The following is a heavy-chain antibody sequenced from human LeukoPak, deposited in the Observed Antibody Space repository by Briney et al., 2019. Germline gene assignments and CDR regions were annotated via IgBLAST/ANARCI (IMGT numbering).Heavy chain of an antibody. CDR3: AASSHSGSYRAY. CDR2: SHDSGES. V-gene: IGHV4-59*08. CDR1: GGSISYYY. Sequence: PSETLSLTCSVSGGSISYYYWSWIRQPPGKGLEWIGYSHDSGESNYNPSLQCRVIISRDTSKNQYSLNLMSVTAADTAVYYCAASSHSGSYRAYWGQGTPVTVSS. J-gene: IGHJ4*02. D-gene: IGHD3-10*01.